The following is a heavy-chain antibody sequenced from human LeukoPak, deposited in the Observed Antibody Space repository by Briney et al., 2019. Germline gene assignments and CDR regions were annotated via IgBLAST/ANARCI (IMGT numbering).Heavy chain of an antibody. CDR1: GYTFTGYY. CDR3: ASGPYNWNDGGDY. D-gene: IGHD1-20*01. J-gene: IGHJ4*02. V-gene: IGHV1-2*06. Sequence: ASVKVSCKASGYTFTGYYMHWVRQAPGQGLEWMGRINPNSGGTNYAQKFQGRVTMTRDTSISTAYMGLSRLRSDDTAVYYCASGPYNWNDGGDYWGQGTLVTVSS. CDR2: INPNSGGT.